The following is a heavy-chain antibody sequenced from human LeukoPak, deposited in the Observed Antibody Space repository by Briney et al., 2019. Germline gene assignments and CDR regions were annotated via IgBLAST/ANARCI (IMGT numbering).Heavy chain of an antibody. V-gene: IGHV3-7*01. CDR2: IKQDGSEK. CDR3: ARVGLEPWCFDL. CDR1: GFTFSSYR. D-gene: IGHD1-1*01. Sequence: GGSLRLSCAASGFTFSSYRMSWVRQAPGKGLEWVANIKQDGSEKYYVDSVKGRFTISRDNAKNSLYLQMNSLRAEDTAVYYCARVGLEPWCFDLWGRGTLVTVSS. J-gene: IGHJ2*01.